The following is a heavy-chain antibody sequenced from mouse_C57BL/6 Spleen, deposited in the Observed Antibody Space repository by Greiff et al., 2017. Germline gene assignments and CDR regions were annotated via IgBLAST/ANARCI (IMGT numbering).Heavy chain of an antibody. J-gene: IGHJ1*03. D-gene: IGHD1-1*01. CDR1: GYTFTSYW. CDR3: ARGITTNYWYFDV. V-gene: IGHV1-52*01. CDR2: IDPSDSET. Sequence: QVQLQQPGAELVRPGSSVKLSCKASGYTFTSYWMHWVKQRPIQGLEWIGNIDPSDSETHYNQKFKDKATLTVDKSSSTAYMQLSSLTSEDSAVYCCARGITTNYWYFDVWGTGTTVTVSS.